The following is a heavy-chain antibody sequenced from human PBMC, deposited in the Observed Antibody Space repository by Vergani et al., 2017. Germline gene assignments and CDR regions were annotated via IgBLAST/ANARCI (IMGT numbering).Heavy chain of an antibody. Sequence: QVQLVESGGGVVQPGGSLRLPCAASGFTFSSYGMHWVRQAPGKGLEWVAFIRYDGSNKYYADSVKGRFTISRDNSKNTLYLQMNSLRAEDTAVYYCAKLNTYYYDSSGYCDYWGQGTLVTVSS. CDR1: GFTFSSYG. CDR2: IRYDGSNK. J-gene: IGHJ4*02. V-gene: IGHV3-30*02. D-gene: IGHD3-22*01. CDR3: AKLNTYYYDSSGYCDY.